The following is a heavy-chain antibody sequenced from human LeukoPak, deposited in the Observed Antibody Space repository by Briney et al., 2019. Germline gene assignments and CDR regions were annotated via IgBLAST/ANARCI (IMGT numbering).Heavy chain of an antibody. CDR1: GGSLNNYY. D-gene: IGHD2-2*01. CDR2: MFYSGST. V-gene: IGHV4-59*01. Sequence: PSETLSLTCTVSGGSLNNYYWGWIRQPPGKGLEWIGYMFYSGSTNYNPSVESRVTISIDTSKNQFSLKLTSVTAADTAVYYCARARGVPLPGGIIDYYYMDVWGKGTTVTVSS. CDR3: ARARGVPLPGGIIDYYYMDV. J-gene: IGHJ6*03.